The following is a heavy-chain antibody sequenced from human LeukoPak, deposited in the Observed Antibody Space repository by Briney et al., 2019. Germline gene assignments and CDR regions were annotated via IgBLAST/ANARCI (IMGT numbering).Heavy chain of an antibody. Sequence: GGSLRLSCAACGFTLSSYSVKGVRQARGKGGEGVSYISNRSSYIYYADSVKGRFTISRDNAKNSLYLQMNSLRAEDTAVYYCARELDYGDSPHFDYWGQGTLVTVSS. D-gene: IGHD4-17*01. CDR2: ISNRSSYI. J-gene: IGHJ4*02. V-gene: IGHV3-21*01. CDR1: GFTLSSYS. CDR3: ARELDYGDSPHFDY.